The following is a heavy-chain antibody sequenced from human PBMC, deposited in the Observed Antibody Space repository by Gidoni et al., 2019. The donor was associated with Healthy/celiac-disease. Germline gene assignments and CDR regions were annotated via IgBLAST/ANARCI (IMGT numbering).Heavy chain of an antibody. V-gene: IGHV4-39*07. J-gene: IGHJ3*02. D-gene: IGHD3-22*01. CDR1: GGGISSSSYS. CDR2: IYYSGST. Sequence: QLPLQESGPGLVKPSETRSLTCTVSGGGISSSSYSWGWIRQPPGKGLEWIGSIYYSGSTYYNPSLESRVTISVDTSKNQFSLKLSSVTAADTAVYYCARVLIRENYDSSGYYGDAFDIWGQGTMVTVSS. CDR3: ARVLIRENYDSSGYYGDAFDI.